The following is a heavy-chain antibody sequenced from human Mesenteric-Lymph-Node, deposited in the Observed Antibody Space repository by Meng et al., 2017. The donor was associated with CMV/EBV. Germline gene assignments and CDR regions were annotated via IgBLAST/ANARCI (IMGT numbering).Heavy chain of an antibody. CDR1: GFTFSSYS. Sequence: GGSLGLSCAASGFTFSSYSMNWVRQAPGKGLEWVSSISSSSSYIYYADSVKGRFTISRDNAKNSLYLQMNSLRAEDTAVYYCAKQGNGFRWHDHWGQGTLVTVSS. D-gene: IGHD3-3*01. CDR2: ISSSSSYI. J-gene: IGHJ5*02. CDR3: AKQGNGFRWHDH. V-gene: IGHV3-21*01.